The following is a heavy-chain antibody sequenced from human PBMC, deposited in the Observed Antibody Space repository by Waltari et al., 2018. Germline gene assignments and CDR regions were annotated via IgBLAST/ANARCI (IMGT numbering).Heavy chain of an antibody. Sequence: QVQLQESGPGLVKPSETLSLTCAVSGYSISSGYYWGWIRQPPGKGLEWIGSIYHSGTTNNNPSLKSRVTISVDTSKTQFSLKLSSVTSADTAGYDCARDKATYYDFWSGYYIYNWFDPWGQGTLVTVSS. V-gene: IGHV4-38-2*02. D-gene: IGHD3-3*01. CDR2: IYHSGTT. CDR3: ARDKATYYDFWSGYYIYNWFDP. CDR1: GYSISSGYY. J-gene: IGHJ5*02.